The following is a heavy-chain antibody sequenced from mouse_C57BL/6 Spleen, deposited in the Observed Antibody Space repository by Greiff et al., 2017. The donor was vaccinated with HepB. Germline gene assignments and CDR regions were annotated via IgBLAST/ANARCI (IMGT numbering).Heavy chain of an antibody. D-gene: IGHD1-1*01. Sequence: LVESGPELVKPGASVKISCKASGYSFTDYNMNWVKQSNGKSLEWIGVINPNYGTTSYNQKFKGKATLTVDQSSSTAYMQLNSLTSEDSAVYYCARSSLHITTVVPWYFDVWGTGTTVTVSS. J-gene: IGHJ1*03. CDR2: INPNYGTT. V-gene: IGHV1-39*01. CDR3: ARSSLHITTVVPWYFDV. CDR1: GYSFTDYN.